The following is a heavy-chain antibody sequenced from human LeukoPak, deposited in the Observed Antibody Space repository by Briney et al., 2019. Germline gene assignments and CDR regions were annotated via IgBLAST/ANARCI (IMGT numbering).Heavy chain of an antibody. CDR1: GGSISSGDYY. V-gene: IGHV4-30-4*01. D-gene: IGHD5-12*01. Sequence: SETLSLTCTVSGGSISSGDYYWSWIRQPPGKGLEWIGYIYYSGSTYYNPSLKSRVTISVDTSKNQFSLKLSSVTAADTAVYYCARVRGGYGAFGYWGQGTLVTVSS. J-gene: IGHJ4*02. CDR2: IYYSGST. CDR3: ARVRGGYGAFGY.